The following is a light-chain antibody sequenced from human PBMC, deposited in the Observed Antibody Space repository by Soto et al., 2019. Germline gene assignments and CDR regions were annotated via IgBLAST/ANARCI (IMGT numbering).Light chain of an antibody. CDR3: QQLNSYPG. CDR1: QSISNS. Sequence: IRVTKSAISLCASLVERVAISCRASQSISNSLNWYQQRPGQAPRLLIYAASNLHSGVPSRFRGSGSGTDFTLTISCLQPEDYATSYCQQLNSYPGFAQGTRLE. CDR2: AAS. V-gene: IGKV1-39*01. J-gene: IGKJ5*01.